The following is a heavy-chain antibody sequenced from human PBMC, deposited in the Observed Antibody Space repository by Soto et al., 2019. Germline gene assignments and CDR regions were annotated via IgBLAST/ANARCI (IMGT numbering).Heavy chain of an antibody. J-gene: IGHJ6*02. CDR1: GVSFNNNG. CDR2: VSPPFRTS. CDR3: ASVLYYGSGSYSPYGMDV. V-gene: IGHV1-69*01. D-gene: IGHD3-10*01. Sequence: QVQLVQSGAEVKKPGSSVKVSCKTSGVSFNNNGIGWVRQAPGHGLEWMGGVSPPFRTSNYARKFQGRISITADASTGTANMELSSLTSEDTAQYYCASVLYYGSGSYSPYGMDVWGQGTTVTVSS.